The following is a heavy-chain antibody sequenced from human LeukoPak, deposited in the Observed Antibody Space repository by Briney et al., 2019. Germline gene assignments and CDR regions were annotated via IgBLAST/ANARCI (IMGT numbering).Heavy chain of an antibody. Sequence: ASVKVSCKASGYTFTSYYMHWVRQAPGQGLEWMGIINPSGGSTSYAQKFQGRVTMTRDTSTSTVYMELSSLRSEDTAVYYCARAETPYCSGGSCLIDYWGQGTLVTVSS. CDR2: INPSGGST. V-gene: IGHV1-46*01. D-gene: IGHD2-15*01. CDR1: GYTFTSYY. CDR3: ARAETPYCSGGSCLIDY. J-gene: IGHJ4*02.